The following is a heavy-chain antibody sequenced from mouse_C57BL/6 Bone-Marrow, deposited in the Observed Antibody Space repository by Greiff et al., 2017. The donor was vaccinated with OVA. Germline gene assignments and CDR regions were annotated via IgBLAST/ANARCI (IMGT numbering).Heavy chain of an antibody. J-gene: IGHJ3*01. CDR2: IYPGDGDT. Sequence: QVHVKQSGPELVKPGASVKISCKASGYAFSSSWMNWVKQRPGQGLEWIGRIYPGDGDTNYNGKFKGKATLTADKSSSTAYMQLSRLTSEDSAVYVCASSWADYVRFAYWGQGTLVTVSA. CDR1: GYAFSSSW. V-gene: IGHV1-82*01. D-gene: IGHD2-13*01. CDR3: ASSWADYVRFAY.